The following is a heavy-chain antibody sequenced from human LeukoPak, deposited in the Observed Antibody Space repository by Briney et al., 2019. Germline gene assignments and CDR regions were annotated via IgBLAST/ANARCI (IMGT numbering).Heavy chain of an antibody. CDR2: VWYDGSNK. V-gene: IGHV3-33*08. Sequence: GGSLRLSCAASGFTFSSYAMHWVRQAPGKGLEWVAVVWYDGSNKYYADSVKGRFTISRDNSKNTLYLQMNSLRAEDTAVYYCARGNKVEMATITDYWGQGTLVTVSS. J-gene: IGHJ4*02. CDR3: ARGNKVEMATITDY. D-gene: IGHD5-24*01. CDR1: GFTFSSYA.